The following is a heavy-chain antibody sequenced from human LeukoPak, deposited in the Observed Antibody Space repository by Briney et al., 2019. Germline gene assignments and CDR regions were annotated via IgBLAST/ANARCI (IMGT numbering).Heavy chain of an antibody. CDR2: IYYSRST. V-gene: IGHV4-31*03. CDR3: AAAKGTMVRGVINYFDY. CDR1: GCSISSGGYY. D-gene: IGHD3-10*01. Sequence: PSETLSLTCTVSGCSISSGGYYWIWMPQHPGKGLECIGYIYYSRSTYYNPSLKSRVTISVDTSKNQFSLKLSSVTAADTAVYYCAAAKGTMVRGVINYFDYWGQGTLVTVSS. J-gene: IGHJ4*02.